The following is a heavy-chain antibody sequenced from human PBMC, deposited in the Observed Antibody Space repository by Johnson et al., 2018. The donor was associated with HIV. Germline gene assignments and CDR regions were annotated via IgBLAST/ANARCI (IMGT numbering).Heavy chain of an antibody. Sequence: VQLVESGGGVVQPGRSLRLSCAASGFTFDDYGMSWVRQAPGKGLEWVSGINWNSGTIDYADSVKGRFIISRDNAKNSLYLHMNSLKPEDTALYYCAKDIGFYYGSGTFDIWGQGTMVTVSS. D-gene: IGHD3-10*01. CDR2: INWNSGTI. J-gene: IGHJ3*02. CDR1: GFTFDDYG. CDR3: AKDIGFYYGSGTFDI. V-gene: IGHV3-9*01.